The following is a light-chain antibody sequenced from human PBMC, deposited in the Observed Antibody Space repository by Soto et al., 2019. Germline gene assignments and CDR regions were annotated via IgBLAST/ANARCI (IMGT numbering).Light chain of an antibody. CDR2: AAS. J-gene: IGKJ3*01. CDR3: LRKYFYPFT. Sequence: AIQMTQSPSSLSASVGDRVTITCRASQGIRNDLDWFQQKPGKAPKLLIYAASNLQSGVPARFSGSGSGTDFTLTISSLLPEDFATYHCLRKYFYPFTCGPGTKVDIK. V-gene: IGKV1-6*01. CDR1: QGIRND.